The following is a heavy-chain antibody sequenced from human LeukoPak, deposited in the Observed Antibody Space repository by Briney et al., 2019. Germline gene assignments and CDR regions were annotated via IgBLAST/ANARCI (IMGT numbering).Heavy chain of an antibody. CDR3: ARHLTIFGVVIIPWIDY. CDR2: IYHSGST. Sequence: SETLSLTCAVSGYSISSGYYWGWIRQPPGKGVGWIGSIYHSGSTYYNPSLKSRVTISVDTSKTQFSLKLSSVTAADTAVYYCARHLTIFGVVIIPWIDYWGQGTLVTVSS. J-gene: IGHJ4*02. V-gene: IGHV4-38-2*01. D-gene: IGHD3-3*01. CDR1: GYSISSGYY.